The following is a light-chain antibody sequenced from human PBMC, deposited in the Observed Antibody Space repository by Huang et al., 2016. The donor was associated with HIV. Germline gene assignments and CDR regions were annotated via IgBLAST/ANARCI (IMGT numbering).Light chain of an antibody. CDR2: WAS. Sequence: DIVMTQSPDSLAVSLGERATINCKASQSVLYTSSNQNYLAWYQQRPGHPPKLLIYWASTRESGVPDRVSGSGSGADFTLTISSLQAEDVAVYYCQQYYSSPITFGQGTRLEIK. V-gene: IGKV4-1*01. J-gene: IGKJ5*01. CDR3: QQYYSSPIT. CDR1: QSVLYTSSNQNY.